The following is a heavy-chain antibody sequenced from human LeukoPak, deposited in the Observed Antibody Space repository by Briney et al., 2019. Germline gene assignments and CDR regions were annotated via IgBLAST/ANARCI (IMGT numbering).Heavy chain of an antibody. Sequence: ASVKVSCKASGYTFTSYYMRWVRQAPGQGLEWMGIINPSGGSTSYAQKFQGRVTMTRDTSTSTVYMELSSLRSEDTAVYYCARVQAVAGTIDYWGQGTLVTVSS. V-gene: IGHV1-46*01. CDR2: INPSGGST. CDR1: GYTFTSYY. D-gene: IGHD6-19*01. CDR3: ARVQAVAGTIDY. J-gene: IGHJ4*02.